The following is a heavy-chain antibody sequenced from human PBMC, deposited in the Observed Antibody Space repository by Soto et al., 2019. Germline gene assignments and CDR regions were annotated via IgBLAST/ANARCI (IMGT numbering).Heavy chain of an antibody. Sequence: SETLSLTCTVSGGSISSYYWSWIRQPPGKGLEWIGYIYYSGSTNYNPSLKSRVTISVDTSKNQLSLKLSSVTAADTAVYYCARVPRKGYYFDYWGQGTLVTVSS. V-gene: IGHV4-59*01. D-gene: IGHD6-6*01. J-gene: IGHJ4*02. CDR2: IYYSGST. CDR1: GGSISSYY. CDR3: ARVPRKGYYFDY.